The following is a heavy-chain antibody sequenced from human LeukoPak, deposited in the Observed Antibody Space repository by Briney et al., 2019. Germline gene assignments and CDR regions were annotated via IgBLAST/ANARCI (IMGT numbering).Heavy chain of an antibody. CDR1: GYSISNGYY. V-gene: IGHV4-38-2*02. CDR2: IYHSGRT. J-gene: IGHJ4*02. D-gene: IGHD3-3*01. Sequence: SETLSLTCTVSGYSISNGYYWGWMRQPPGKGLEWIGSIYHSGRTHYNPSLTSRVTISIDTSKNQFSLRLSSVTAADTAVYYCAREGSRDFWSGPVYYFDYWGQGTLVTVSS. CDR3: AREGSRDFWSGPVYYFDY.